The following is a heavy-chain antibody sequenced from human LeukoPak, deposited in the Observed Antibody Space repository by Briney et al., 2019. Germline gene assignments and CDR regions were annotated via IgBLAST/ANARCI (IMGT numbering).Heavy chain of an antibody. Sequence: GRSLRLSCAASGFTFSSYAMHWVRQAPGKGLEWVAVISYDGSNKYYADSVKGRFTISRDNSKNTLYLQMNSLRAEDTAVYYCARDPKIVVVVAATFDYWGQGTLVTVSS. D-gene: IGHD2-15*01. CDR1: GFTFSSYA. CDR2: ISYDGSNK. J-gene: IGHJ4*02. V-gene: IGHV3-30-3*01. CDR3: ARDPKIVVVVAATFDY.